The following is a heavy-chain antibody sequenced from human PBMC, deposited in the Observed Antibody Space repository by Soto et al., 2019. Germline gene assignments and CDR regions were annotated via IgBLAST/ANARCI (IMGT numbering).Heavy chain of an antibody. J-gene: IGHJ4*02. CDR2: IYWDDDK. D-gene: IGHD3-10*01. CDR3: AHLYGSGSYTVFDY. CDR1: GFSLSTSGVG. V-gene: IGHV2-5*02. Sequence: QITLKESGPTLVKPTQTLTLTCTFSGFSLSTSGVGVGWIRQPPGKALEWLALIYWDDDKRYSPSLKSRLTITKDTSKNQVVLTMTNMDPVDTATYYCAHLYGSGSYTVFDYWGQGTLVTVSS.